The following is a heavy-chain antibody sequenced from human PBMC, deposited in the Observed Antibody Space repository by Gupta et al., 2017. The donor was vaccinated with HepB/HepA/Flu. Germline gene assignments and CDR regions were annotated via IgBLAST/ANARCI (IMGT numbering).Heavy chain of an antibody. CDR1: GFIFEDYA. V-gene: IGHV3-9*01. CDR2: ISWNRRRI. CDR3: VRDKTSVAGTGFDH. Sequence: EVQLVESGGGLVQPGRSLRLSCSASGFIFEDYAMHWVRQVPGKGLKWVSGISWNRRRIDYADSVKGRFTISRDDVKKSLYLEMNSLRPEDTALYYCVRDKTSVAGTGFDHWGQGTLVTASS. J-gene: IGHJ4*02. D-gene: IGHD6-19*01.